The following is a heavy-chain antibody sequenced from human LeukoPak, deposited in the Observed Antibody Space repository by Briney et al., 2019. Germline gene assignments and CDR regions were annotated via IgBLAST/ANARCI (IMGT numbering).Heavy chain of an antibody. J-gene: IGHJ4*02. Sequence: GGSLRLSCAASEFSVGSNYMTWVRQAPGKGLEWVSLIYSGGSTYYADSVKGRFTISRNNSKNTLYLQMNSLRAEDTAVYYCARGPLRFPLYFDYWGQGTLVTVSS. CDR2: IYSGGST. V-gene: IGHV3-66*01. CDR3: ARGPLRFPLYFDY. D-gene: IGHD5-12*01. CDR1: EFSVGSNY.